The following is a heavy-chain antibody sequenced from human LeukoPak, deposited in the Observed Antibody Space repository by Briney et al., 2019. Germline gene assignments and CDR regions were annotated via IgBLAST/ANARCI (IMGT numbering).Heavy chain of an antibody. J-gene: IGHJ4*02. V-gene: IGHV3-33*01. Sequence: PGGSLRLSCAASGFTFSSYGMHWVRQAPGKGLEWVAVIWYDGSNKYYADSVKGRFTISRDNSKNTLYLQMNSLRAEDTAVYYCARESYCSSTSCYLRGFDYWGQGTLVTVYS. CDR3: ARESYCSSTSCYLRGFDY. D-gene: IGHD2-2*01. CDR2: IWYDGSNK. CDR1: GFTFSSYG.